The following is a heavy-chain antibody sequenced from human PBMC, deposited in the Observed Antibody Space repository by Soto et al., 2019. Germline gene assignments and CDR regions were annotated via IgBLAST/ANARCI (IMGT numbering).Heavy chain of an antibody. Sequence: EVQLLESGGGLVQPGGSLRLSCAASGLTFSRHAMAWVRQAPGKGLEWLSSISESSSSTYYADSVKGRFTISKDNSKNMLYLQMNSLRDEDTAVYYCAKKPNGFDSWSQGTLVTVSS. J-gene: IGHJ5*01. V-gene: IGHV3-23*01. CDR1: GLTFSRHA. CDR2: ISESSSST. CDR3: AKKPNGFDS.